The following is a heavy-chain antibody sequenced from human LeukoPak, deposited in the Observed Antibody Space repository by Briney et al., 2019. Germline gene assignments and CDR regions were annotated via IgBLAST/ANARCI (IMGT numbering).Heavy chain of an antibody. D-gene: IGHD3-22*01. V-gene: IGHV1-18*01. CDR2: ISAYNGNT. J-gene: IGHJ4*02. CDR1: GCSFTSYG. Sequence: GASVKVSCKASGCSFTSYGISWVRQAPGQGLEWMGWISAYNGNTNYAQKLQGRGTMTGNTSTGTAYMELRSRRSDDTAVYYCARARSPALYYSDSSGYYSVGDYWGQGTLVTVSS. CDR3: ARARSPALYYSDSSGYYSVGDY.